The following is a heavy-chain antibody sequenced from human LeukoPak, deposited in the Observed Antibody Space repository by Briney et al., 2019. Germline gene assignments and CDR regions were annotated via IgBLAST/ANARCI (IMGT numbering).Heavy chain of an antibody. Sequence: GGSLRLSCAASGFTFSSYSMNWVRQAPGKGLEWVSYISSSSSTIYYADSVKGRFTISKDNAKNSLYLQMNSLRDEDTAVYYCARSMVRGGYAFDIWGQGTMVTVSS. CDR3: ARSMVRGGYAFDI. D-gene: IGHD3-10*01. V-gene: IGHV3-48*02. J-gene: IGHJ3*02. CDR2: ISSSSSTI. CDR1: GFTFSSYS.